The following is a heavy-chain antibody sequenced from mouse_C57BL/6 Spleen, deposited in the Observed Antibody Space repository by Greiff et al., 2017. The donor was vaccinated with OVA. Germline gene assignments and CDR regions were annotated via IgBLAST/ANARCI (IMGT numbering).Heavy chain of an antibody. J-gene: IGHJ2*01. Sequence: VQLQQPGAELVKPGASAKLSCKASGYTFTSYWMQWVKQRPGQGLEWIGEIDPSDSYTNYNQKFKGKATLTVDTSSSTAYMQLSSLTSEDSAVYYCARRRGYDYDGGYWGQGTTLTVSS. CDR2: IDPSDSYT. CDR1: GYTFTSYW. V-gene: IGHV1-50*01. CDR3: ARRRGYDYDGGY. D-gene: IGHD2-4*01.